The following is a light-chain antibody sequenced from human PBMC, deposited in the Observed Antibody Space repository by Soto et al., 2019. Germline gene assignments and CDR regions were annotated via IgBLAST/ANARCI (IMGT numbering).Light chain of an antibody. CDR2: DVS. Sequence: QTVLTQPACVAGSPGRSITISSTGTSSDVGGYNYVSWYQQHPGKAPKLMIYDVSNRPSGVSNRFSGSKSGNTASLTISGLQAEDEADYYCSSYTSSSTLYVFGTGTKVTVL. J-gene: IGLJ1*01. CDR3: SSYTSSSTLYV. CDR1: SSDVGGYNY. V-gene: IGLV2-14*01.